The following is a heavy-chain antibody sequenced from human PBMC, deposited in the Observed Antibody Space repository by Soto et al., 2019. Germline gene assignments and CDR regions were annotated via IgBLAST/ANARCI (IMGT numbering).Heavy chain of an antibody. CDR2: ISSSSCTI. J-gene: IGHJ6*02. CDR1: GFTFSSYS. V-gene: IGHV3-48*02. D-gene: IGHD1-20*01. CDR3: ARDVSVYYYYYYGMDV. Sequence: GGSLRLSCAASGFTFSSYSMNWVRQAPGKGLEWVSYISSSSCTIYYAYSVKGRFTISRDNAKYSLYLQMNSLRDEDTSLYYCARDVSVYYYYYYGMDVWGQGTTVTVSS.